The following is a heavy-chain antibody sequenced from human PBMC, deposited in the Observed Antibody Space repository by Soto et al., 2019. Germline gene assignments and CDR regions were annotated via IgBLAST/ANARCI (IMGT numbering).Heavy chain of an antibody. CDR3: AREQTGYYYDSSGYYRQYNWFDP. J-gene: IGHJ5*02. Sequence: SETLSLTCAVSGGSISSGGYSWSCIRQPPGKGLEWIGYIYHSGSTYYNPSLKSRVTISVDRSKNQFSLKLSSVTAADTAVYYCAREQTGYYYDSSGYYRQYNWFDPWGQGTLVTVSS. CDR1: GGSISSGGYS. CDR2: IYHSGST. V-gene: IGHV4-30-2*01. D-gene: IGHD3-22*01.